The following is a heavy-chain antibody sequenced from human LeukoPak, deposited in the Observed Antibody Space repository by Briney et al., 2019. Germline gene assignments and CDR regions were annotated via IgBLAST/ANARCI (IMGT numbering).Heavy chain of an antibody. CDR2: IPYSGSS. CDR1: GGSVSSGTYY. D-gene: IGHD6-13*01. CDR3: ARDAGAAAGTGSFFDY. J-gene: IGHJ4*02. V-gene: IGHV4-61*01. Sequence: SETLSLTCTVSGGSVSSGTYYWSWIRQPPGKRLEWIGSIPYSGSSDYNPSLESRVTISVDTAKDQFSLEVSSVTAADTAVYYCARDAGAAAGTGSFFDYWGQGTLVTVSS.